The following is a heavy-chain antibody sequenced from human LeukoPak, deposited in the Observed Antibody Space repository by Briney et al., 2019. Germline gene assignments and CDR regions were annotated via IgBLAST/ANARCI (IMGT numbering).Heavy chain of an antibody. D-gene: IGHD3-22*01. CDR3: ATWITMIVVVTSY. J-gene: IGHJ4*02. CDR2: IYYSGST. V-gene: IGHV4-39*01. CDR1: GGSISSSSYY. Sequence: SETLSLTCTVSGGSISSSSYYWGWIRQPPGKGLEWIGSIYYSGSTYYNPSLKSRVTISVDTSKNQFSLKLSPVTAADTAVYYCATWITMIVVVTSYWGQGILVTVSS.